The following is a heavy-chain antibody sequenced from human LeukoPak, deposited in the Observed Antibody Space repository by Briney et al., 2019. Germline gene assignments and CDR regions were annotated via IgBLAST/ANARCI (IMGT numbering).Heavy chain of an antibody. J-gene: IGHJ4*02. CDR3: ARGITMVRGVIYFDY. Sequence: EASVKVSCKASGYTFTGYYMHWVRQAPGQGLEWMGRINPNSGGTNYAQKFQGRVTMTRDTSISTAYMELSRLRSDDTAVYYCARGITMVRGVIYFDYWGQGTLVTVSS. CDR1: GYTFTGYY. CDR2: INPNSGGT. V-gene: IGHV1-2*06. D-gene: IGHD3-10*01.